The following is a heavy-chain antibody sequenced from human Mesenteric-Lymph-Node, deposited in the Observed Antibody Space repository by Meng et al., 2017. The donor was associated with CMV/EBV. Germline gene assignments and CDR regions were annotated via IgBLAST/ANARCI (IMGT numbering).Heavy chain of an antibody. CDR1: GFTFSDYY. Sequence: GESLKISCAASGFTFSDYYMSWIRQAPGKGLEWVSSISSSGNYIYYADSVKGRFTISRDNAKNSLYLQMNSLRAEDTAVYYCASLPIIAAAGGLDGMDVWGQGTTVTVSS. J-gene: IGHJ6*02. V-gene: IGHV3-11*04. CDR3: ASLPIIAAAGGLDGMDV. D-gene: IGHD6-13*01. CDR2: ISSSGNYI.